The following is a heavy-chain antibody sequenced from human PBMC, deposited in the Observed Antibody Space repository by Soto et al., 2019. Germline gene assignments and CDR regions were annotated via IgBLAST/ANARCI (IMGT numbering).Heavy chain of an antibody. D-gene: IGHD2-21*01. CDR2: XXPXSXNX. J-gene: IGHJ5*02. CDR1: GYTFTSYD. Sequence: ASVKVSCKASGYTFTSYDINWVRQATGQGLXWMXXXXPXSXNXXXXXXFQGRVTMTRNTSISTAYMELSSLRSEDTAVYYCARGPSYFRWFDPWGQGDLVTVS. CDR3: ARGPSYFRWFDP. V-gene: IGHV1-8*01.